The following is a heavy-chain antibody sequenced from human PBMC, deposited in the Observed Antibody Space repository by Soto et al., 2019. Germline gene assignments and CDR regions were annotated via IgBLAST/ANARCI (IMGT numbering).Heavy chain of an antibody. D-gene: IGHD2-15*01. CDR3: AKGGFCSGGSCYPGFDY. CDR2: ISGGGGTT. CDR1: GFTFNNYA. V-gene: IGHV3-23*01. Sequence: EVQLLESGGGLVQPGGSLRLSCAASGFTFNNYAMSWVRQAPGKGLEWVSVISGGGGTTYYADSARGRFTISRDNSKNTLYLQVNSLRAEDTAVYYCAKGGFCSGGSCYPGFDYWGQGTLVTVSS. J-gene: IGHJ4*02.